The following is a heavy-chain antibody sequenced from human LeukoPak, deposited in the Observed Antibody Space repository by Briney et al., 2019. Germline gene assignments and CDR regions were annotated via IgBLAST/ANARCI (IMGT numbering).Heavy chain of an antibody. Sequence: PSETLSLTCSVSGDSISRRSSYWTWIRQPAGRGLEWIGRVYWTGTPNYNPSLKSRATMSVDTSKNHFSLTLNSVTAADTALYFCARGLQERDIIRGFDLWGPGILVTVSS. CDR2: VYWTGTP. V-gene: IGHV4-61*02. D-gene: IGHD3-10*01. CDR3: ARGLQERDIIRGFDL. CDR1: GDSISRRSSY. J-gene: IGHJ4*01.